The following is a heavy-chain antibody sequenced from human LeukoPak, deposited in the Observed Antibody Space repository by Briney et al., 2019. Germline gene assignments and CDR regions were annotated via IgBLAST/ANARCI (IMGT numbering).Heavy chain of an antibody. D-gene: IGHD5-12*01. J-gene: IGHJ4*02. CDR1: GFTFSSYS. CDR3: ARNSGYDTPFDY. V-gene: IGHV3-21*01. Sequence: GGSLRLSCAASGFTFSSYSMNWVRQAPGKGLEWVSSISSSSSYIYYADSVKGRFTISRDNAKNSLYLQMNSLRAEDTAVYYCARNSGYDTPFDYWGQGTLVTVSS. CDR2: ISSSSSYI.